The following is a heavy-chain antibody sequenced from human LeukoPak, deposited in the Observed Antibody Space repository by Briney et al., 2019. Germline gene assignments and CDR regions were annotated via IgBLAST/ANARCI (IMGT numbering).Heavy chain of an antibody. V-gene: IGHV4-31*03. J-gene: IGHJ4*02. D-gene: IGHD3-10*01. CDR2: IYYSGST. CDR1: GGSISSGGYY. Sequence: SETLSLTCTVSGGSISSGGYYWSWIPQHPGKGLEWIGYIYYSGSTYYNPSLKSRVTISVDTSKNQFSLKLSSVTAADTAVYYCARGRGELLFDYWGQGTLVTVSS. CDR3: ARGRGELLFDY.